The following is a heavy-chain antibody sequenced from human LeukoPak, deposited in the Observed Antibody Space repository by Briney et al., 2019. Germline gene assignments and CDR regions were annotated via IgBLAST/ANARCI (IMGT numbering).Heavy chain of an antibody. D-gene: IGHD2-2*02. CDR1: GYTFTGYY. J-gene: IGHJ5*02. CDR3: ARDRDCSSTSCYSWFDP. V-gene: IGHV1-2*02. CDR2: INPNSGGT. Sequence: GASVKVSCKASGYTFTGYYIHWVRQAPGQGLEWVGWINPNSGGTNYAQKFQGRVTMTRDTSISTAYMELSRLRSDDTAVYYCARDRDCSSTSCYSWFDPWGQGTLVTVSS.